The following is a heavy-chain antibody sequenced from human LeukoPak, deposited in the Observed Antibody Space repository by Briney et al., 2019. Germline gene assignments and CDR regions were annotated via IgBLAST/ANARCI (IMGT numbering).Heavy chain of an antibody. CDR3: ARVSAGRGVIRPFDY. CDR1: GYNFIDYY. V-gene: IGHV1-2*02. CDR2: INPNSGGT. D-gene: IGHD3-10*01. Sequence: ASVKVSCKASGYNFIDYYLHWVRQAPGQGLEWMGWINPNSGGTNYAQKFQGRVTMTRDTSISTAYMELSRLRSDDTAVYYCARVSAGRGVIRPFDYWGQGTLVTVSS. J-gene: IGHJ4*02.